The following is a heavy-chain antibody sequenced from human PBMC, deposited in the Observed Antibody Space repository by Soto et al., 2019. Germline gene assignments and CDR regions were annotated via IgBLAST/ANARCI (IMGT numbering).Heavy chain of an antibody. CDR3: ARDYEYWTGYYKRFDY. Sequence: EVQLVESGGGLVQPGGSLRLSCAASGFTFSSYSMNWVRQAPGKGLEWVSYISSSSSSIYYADSMKGRFTISRDNAKNSLYLQMNSLRDEDTAVYYCARDYEYWTGYYKRFDYWGQGTLVTVSS. J-gene: IGHJ4*02. V-gene: IGHV3-48*02. D-gene: IGHD3-9*01. CDR1: GFTFSSYS. CDR2: ISSSSSSI.